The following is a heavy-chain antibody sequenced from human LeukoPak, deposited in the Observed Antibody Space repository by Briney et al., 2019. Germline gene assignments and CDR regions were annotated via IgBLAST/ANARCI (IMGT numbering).Heavy chain of an antibody. V-gene: IGHV4-38-2*02. Sequence: SETLSLTCTVSGYAISSDYFWDWIRQPPGKGLEWIGSLYHNGSTYYNPSLKSRVTISVDTSKNQFSLKLNSVTATDTAVYYCARTQGYSSGWYDGDYWGQGTLVTVSS. CDR1: GYAISSDYF. CDR2: LYHNGST. CDR3: ARTQGYSSGWYDGDY. J-gene: IGHJ4*02. D-gene: IGHD6-19*01.